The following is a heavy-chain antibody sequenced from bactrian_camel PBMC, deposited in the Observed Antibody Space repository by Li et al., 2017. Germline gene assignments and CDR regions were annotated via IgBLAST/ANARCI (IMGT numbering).Heavy chain of an antibody. CDR3: AAGAPAYCSGADVGLKSICGWKY. D-gene: IGHD2*01. CDR1: GAAFNSGF. J-gene: IGHJ4*01. V-gene: IGHV3S31*01. Sequence: VQLVESGGGLVKPGGSLTLSCTTSGAAFNSGFSTWVRQAPGKEREWVAAIDTGDGSTLYPNSVEGRFTISHDNAKNTLYLQMNSLKAEDTAMYYCAAGAPAYCSGADVGLKSICGWKYRGQGTQVTVS. CDR2: IDTGDGST.